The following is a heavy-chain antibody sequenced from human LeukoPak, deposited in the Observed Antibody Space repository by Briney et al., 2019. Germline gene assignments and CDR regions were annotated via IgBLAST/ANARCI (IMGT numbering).Heavy chain of an antibody. J-gene: IGHJ6*03. CDR3: ARGISVLRFLSHTGGYMDV. V-gene: IGHV4-61*01. CDR1: GGSITSKTYY. D-gene: IGHD3-3*01. Sequence: PSQTLSLTCTVSGGSITSKTYYWSWLRQPPGKGLEWIGYIYYSGSTNYNPSLKSRVTISVDTSKNQFSLKLSSVTAADTAVYYCARGISVLRFLSHTGGYMDVWGKGTTVTVSS. CDR2: IYYSGST.